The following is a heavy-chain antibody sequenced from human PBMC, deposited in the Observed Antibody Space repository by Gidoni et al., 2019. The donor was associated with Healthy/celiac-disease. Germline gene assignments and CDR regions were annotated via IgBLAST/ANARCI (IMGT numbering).Heavy chain of an antibody. CDR3: ARVGKVRGPRGYFDY. Sequence: EVQLVESGGGLVKPGGSLRPSCAASGITFSSYSMNWVRQAPGKGLGWVSSISSSSSYIYYADSVKGRFTISRDNAKNSLSLQMNSLRAEDTAVYYCARVGKVRGPRGYFDYWGQGTLVTVSS. J-gene: IGHJ4*02. CDR2: ISSSSSYI. D-gene: IGHD3-10*01. V-gene: IGHV3-21*01. CDR1: GITFSSYS.